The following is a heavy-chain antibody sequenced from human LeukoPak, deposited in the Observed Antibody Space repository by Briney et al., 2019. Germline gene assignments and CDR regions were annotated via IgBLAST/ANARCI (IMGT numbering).Heavy chain of an antibody. Sequence: TLSLTXAXYGGSFSVYYWSWIRQPPGKGLEWIGEINHSGSTNYNPSLTSRGTISVDTSKNQFSLKLSSVTAADTAVYYCARGIAMAYFDYWGQGTLVTVSS. J-gene: IGHJ4*02. V-gene: IGHV4-34*01. CDR3: ARGIAMAYFDY. CDR2: INHSGST. CDR1: GGSFSVYY. D-gene: IGHD6-19*01.